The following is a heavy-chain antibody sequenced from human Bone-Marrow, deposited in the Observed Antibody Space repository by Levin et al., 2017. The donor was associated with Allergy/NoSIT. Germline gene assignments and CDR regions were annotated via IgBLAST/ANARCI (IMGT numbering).Heavy chain of an antibody. Sequence: SQTLSLTCTVSGGSISSSSYYWGWIRQPPGKGLEWIGSIYYSGSTYYNPSLKSRVTISVDTSKNQFSLKLSSVTAADTAVYYCASRTRWIQLWAQTDYWGQGTLVTVSS. CDR2: IYYSGST. D-gene: IGHD5-18*01. CDR3: ASRTRWIQLWAQTDY. V-gene: IGHV4-39*01. CDR1: GGSISSSSYY. J-gene: IGHJ4*02.